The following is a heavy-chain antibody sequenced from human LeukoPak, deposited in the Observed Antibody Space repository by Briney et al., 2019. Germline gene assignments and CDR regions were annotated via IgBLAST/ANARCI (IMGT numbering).Heavy chain of an antibody. J-gene: IGHJ5*02. CDR1: GYTFTSYD. CDR3: ARGLVPYGSGSYYHGLNWFDP. V-gene: IGHV1-8*01. Sequence: ASVKVSCKASGYTFTSYDINWVRQATGQGLEWMGWMNPNSGNTGYAQKFQGRVTMTRNTSISTAYMELSSLRSEDTAVYYCARGLVPYGSGSYYHGLNWFDPWGREPWSPSPQ. D-gene: IGHD3-10*01. CDR2: MNPNSGNT.